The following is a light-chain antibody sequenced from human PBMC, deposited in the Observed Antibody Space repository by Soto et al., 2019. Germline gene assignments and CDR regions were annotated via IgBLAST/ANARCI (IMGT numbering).Light chain of an antibody. Sequence: QSGLTLPPSVSGAPGQMVTISCTGSSSNIGAGYDVHWYQQLPGTAPKLLIYGNSNRPSGVPDRFSGSKSGTSASLAITGLQAEDEADYYCQSYDSSLSGYVFGTGTKV. CDR2: GNS. J-gene: IGLJ1*01. V-gene: IGLV1-40*01. CDR3: QSYDSSLSGYV. CDR1: SSNIGAGYD.